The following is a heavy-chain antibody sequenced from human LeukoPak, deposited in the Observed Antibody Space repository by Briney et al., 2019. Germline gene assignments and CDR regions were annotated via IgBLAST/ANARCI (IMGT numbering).Heavy chain of an antibody. CDR3: VRGGSSTWS. Sequence: GGSLRLSCAASGFTFKLYWMHWVRQVPGKRPVWVSRINDDGSDTIYADSVRGRFTISRDDAKNTVYLQMNNLRAEDTAVYYCVRGGSSTWSWGRGTLVTVSS. CDR1: GFTFKLYW. V-gene: IGHV3-74*01. CDR2: INDDGSDT. J-gene: IGHJ5*02. D-gene: IGHD2-15*01.